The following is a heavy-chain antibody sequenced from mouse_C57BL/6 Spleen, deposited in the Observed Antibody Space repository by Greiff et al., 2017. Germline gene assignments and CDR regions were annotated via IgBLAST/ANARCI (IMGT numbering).Heavy chain of an antibody. CDR3: ASLDSSGPYYAMDY. D-gene: IGHD3-2*02. V-gene: IGHV1-26*01. CDR2: INPNNGGT. Sequence: VQLQQSGPELVKPGASVKISCKASGYTFTDYYMNWVKQSHGKSLEWIGDINPNNGGTSYNQKFKGKATLTVDKSSSTAYMELRSLTSEDSAVYYCASLDSSGPYYAMDYWGQGTSVTVSS. J-gene: IGHJ4*01. CDR1: GYTFTDYY.